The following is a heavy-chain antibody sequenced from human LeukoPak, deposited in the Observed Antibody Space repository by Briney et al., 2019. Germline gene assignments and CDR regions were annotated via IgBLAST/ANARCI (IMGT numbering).Heavy chain of an antibody. Sequence: PGGSLRLSCAASGFTFSSYAMSWVRQAPGKGLEWVSAISGSGGSTYYADSVKGRFTISRDNSNNTLYLQMNSLRAEDTAVYYCAKSPYMVRGVNYWFDPWGQGTLVTVSS. J-gene: IGHJ5*02. D-gene: IGHD3-10*01. CDR3: AKSPYMVRGVNYWFDP. V-gene: IGHV3-23*01. CDR1: GFTFSSYA. CDR2: ISGSGGST.